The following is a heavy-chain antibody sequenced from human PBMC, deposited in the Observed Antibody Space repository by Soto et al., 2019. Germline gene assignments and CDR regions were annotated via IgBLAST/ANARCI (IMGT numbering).Heavy chain of an antibody. CDR2: ISGSGGGT. D-gene: IGHD6-6*01. V-gene: IGHV3-23*01. CDR3: AKARSIAACQTPAFDY. J-gene: IGHJ4*02. CDR1: GFSFSTYA. Sequence: EVQLLESGGGLVQPGGSLRLSCATSGFSFSTYAMTWVRQAPGKGLEWVSGISGSGGGTYYTDSVKGRFTISRDNSQSTLYLQMKSLRVEDAAVYFCAKARSIAACQTPAFDYWGQGTLVTVSS.